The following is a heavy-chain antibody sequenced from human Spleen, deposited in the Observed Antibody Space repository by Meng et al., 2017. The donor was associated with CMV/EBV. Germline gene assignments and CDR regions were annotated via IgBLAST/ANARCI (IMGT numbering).Heavy chain of an antibody. Sequence: SVKVSCKASGYSFTGYHMHWVRQAPGQGLEWMGWINPNNGGTNYAQKFQGRVTMTRDTSISTAYMELSRLRSDDTAVYYCARARALEWLEALPDAFNIWGQGTMVTVSS. CDR1: GYSFTGYH. D-gene: IGHD3-3*01. CDR2: INPNNGGT. J-gene: IGHJ3*02. CDR3: ARARALEWLEALPDAFNI. V-gene: IGHV1-2*02.